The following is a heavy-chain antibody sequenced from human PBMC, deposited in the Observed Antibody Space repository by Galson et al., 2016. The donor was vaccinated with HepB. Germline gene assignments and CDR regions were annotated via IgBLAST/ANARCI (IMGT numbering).Heavy chain of an antibody. CDR2: ISYDGRKE. D-gene: IGHD6-19*01. Sequence: SLRLSCAASEFTFRNYGMHWVRQAPGKGLECVAVISYDGRKENYADSVKGRFTISRDNSKNTLYLQMNSLRAEDTAVYYCAKDLSAVAGTGGYYYYGMDVWGQGTTVTVSS. CDR3: AKDLSAVAGTGGYYYYGMDV. J-gene: IGHJ6*02. CDR1: EFTFRNYG. V-gene: IGHV3-30*18.